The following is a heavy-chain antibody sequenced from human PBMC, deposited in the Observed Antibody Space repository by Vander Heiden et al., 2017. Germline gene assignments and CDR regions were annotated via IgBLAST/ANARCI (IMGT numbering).Heavy chain of an antibody. CDR1: GYRFPSYW. D-gene: IGHD6-19*01. CDR3: ARRGDSSGWYYFDY. J-gene: IGHJ4*02. V-gene: IGHV5-51*01. CDR2: IYPGDSGT. Sequence: EVQLVQSGAEVKKPGESLTISCKVSGYRFPSYWIGWVRQMPGKGLEWMGIIYPGDSGTRYSPSFQGQVTISADKSISTAYLQWSSLKASDTAMYYCARRGDSSGWYYFDYWGQGTLVTVSS.